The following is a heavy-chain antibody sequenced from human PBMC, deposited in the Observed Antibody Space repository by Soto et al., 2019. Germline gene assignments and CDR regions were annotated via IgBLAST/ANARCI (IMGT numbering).Heavy chain of an antibody. Sequence: QVQLQESGPGLVKPSQTLSLICTASGGSINSGGYYWSWIRQLPGKGLEWIGYIYYPGSTYYNPSPKSRITISVDTSANQFSLKLSSVTAADTAIYFCARVFKTMSSYYGMDVWGQGTAVAVSS. V-gene: IGHV4-31*03. CDR1: GGSINSGGYY. CDR2: IYYPGST. D-gene: IGHD3-22*01. CDR3: ARVFKTMSSYYGMDV. J-gene: IGHJ6*02.